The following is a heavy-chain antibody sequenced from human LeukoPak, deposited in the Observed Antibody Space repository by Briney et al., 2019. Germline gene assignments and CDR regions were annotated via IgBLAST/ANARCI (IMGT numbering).Heavy chain of an antibody. V-gene: IGHV1-2*02. Sequence: ASVKVSCKASGYTFTGYYMHWMRQAPGQGLEWMGWINPNSGGTNYAQKFQGRVTMTRDTSISIAYMELSRLRSDDTAVYYCARDRGYYDSSGYYYGGDFDYWGQGTLVTVSS. CDR2: INPNSGGT. J-gene: IGHJ4*02. D-gene: IGHD3-22*01. CDR3: ARDRGYYDSSGYYYGGDFDY. CDR1: GYTFTGYY.